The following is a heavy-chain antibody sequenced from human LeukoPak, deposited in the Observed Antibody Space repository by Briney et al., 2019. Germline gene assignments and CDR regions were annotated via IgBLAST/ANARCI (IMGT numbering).Heavy chain of an antibody. CDR2: INHSGST. Sequence: SETLSLTCAVYGGSFSGYYWSWIRQPPGKGLEWIGEINHSGSTNYNPSLKSRVTISEDTSKNQFSLKLSSVTAADTAVYYCARGNAWEMATTTYYFDYWGQGTLVTVSS. J-gene: IGHJ4*02. CDR1: GGSFSGYY. V-gene: IGHV4-34*01. D-gene: IGHD5-24*01. CDR3: ARGNAWEMATTTYYFDY.